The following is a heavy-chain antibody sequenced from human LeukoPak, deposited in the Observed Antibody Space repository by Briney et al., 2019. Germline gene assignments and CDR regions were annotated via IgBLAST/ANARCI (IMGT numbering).Heavy chain of an antibody. J-gene: IGHJ4*02. CDR1: GGSFSGYY. V-gene: IGHV4-34*01. Sequence: PSETLSLTCAVYGGSFSGYYWSWIRQPPGKGLEWIGEINHSGSTNYNPSLKSRVTISVDTSKNQFSLKLSSVTGADTAVYYCARGNRITIFGVVATTPNDYWGQGTLVTVSS. D-gene: IGHD3-3*01. CDR2: INHSGST. CDR3: ARGNRITIFGVVATTPNDY.